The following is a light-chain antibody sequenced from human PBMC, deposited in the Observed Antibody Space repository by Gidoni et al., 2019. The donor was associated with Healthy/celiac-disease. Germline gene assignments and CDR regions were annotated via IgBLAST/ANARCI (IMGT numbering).Light chain of an antibody. CDR2: GAS. Sequence: DIVMTQSPATLSVSPGERATLSCRASQRVSSNLAWYQQKPGQAPRLLIYGASTRATGIPARFSGSGSGTEFTLTISSLQSEDFAVYYCQQYNNWPPIFTFGPXTKVDIK. V-gene: IGKV3-15*01. J-gene: IGKJ3*01. CDR3: QQYNNWPPIFT. CDR1: QRVSSN.